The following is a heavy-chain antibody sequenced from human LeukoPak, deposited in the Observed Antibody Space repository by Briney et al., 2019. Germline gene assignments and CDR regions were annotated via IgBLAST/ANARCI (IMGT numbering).Heavy chain of an antibody. CDR1: GFTFSSYG. D-gene: IGHD2-15*01. CDR2: ISGSGGST. J-gene: IGHJ4*02. V-gene: IGHV3-23*01. CDR3: AKGGCSGGSCYFGY. Sequence: GGSLRLSCAASGFTFSSYGMSWVRQAPGKGLEWVSAISGSGGSTYYADSVKGRFTISRDNSKNTLYLQMNSLRAEDTAVYYCAKGGCSGGSCYFGYWGQGTLVTVSS.